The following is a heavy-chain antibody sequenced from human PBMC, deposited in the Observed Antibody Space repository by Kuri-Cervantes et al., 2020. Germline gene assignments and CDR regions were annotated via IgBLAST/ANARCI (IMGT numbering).Heavy chain of an antibody. D-gene: IGHD3-22*01. J-gene: IGHJ4*02. CDR3: AAYDSSGYYYGH. Sequence: ESLKISCTVSGGSVSSGSYYWSWIRQPPGKGLEWIGYIYYSGSTNYNPSLRSRVTISIDTSKNQFSLKLSSVTAADTAVYYCAAYDSSGYYYGHWGQGTLVTVSS. V-gene: IGHV4-61*01. CDR1: GGSVSSGSYY. CDR2: IYYSGST.